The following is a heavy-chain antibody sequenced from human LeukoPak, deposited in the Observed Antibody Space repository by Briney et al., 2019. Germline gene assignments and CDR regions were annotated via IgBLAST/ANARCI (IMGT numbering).Heavy chain of an antibody. CDR1: GGSISSGGYY. J-gene: IGHJ4*02. CDR3: ARDGYYYDSSGYYKRGHIDY. Sequence: PSETLSPTCTVSGGSISSGGYYWSWIRQHPGKGLEWIGYIYYSGSTYYNPSLKSRVTISVDTSKNQFSLKLSSVTAADTAVYYCARDGYYYDSSGYYKRGHIDYWGQGTLVTVSS. CDR2: IYYSGST. D-gene: IGHD3-22*01. V-gene: IGHV4-31*03.